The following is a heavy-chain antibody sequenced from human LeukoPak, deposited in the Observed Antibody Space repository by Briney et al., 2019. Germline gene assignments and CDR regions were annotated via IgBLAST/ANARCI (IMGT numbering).Heavy chain of an antibody. CDR3: ARDRGDLYGDYEDY. CDR1: AFTSSSHW. CDR2: IKQDGSEK. J-gene: IGHJ4*02. Sequence: GGSLRLSCAASAFTSSSHWMSWVRQAPGEGREWVANIKQDGSEKYYVDSVKGRFTISRDNAKNSLYLQMNSLRAEDTAVYYCARDRGDLYGDYEDYWGQGTLVTVSS. D-gene: IGHD4-17*01. V-gene: IGHV3-7*01.